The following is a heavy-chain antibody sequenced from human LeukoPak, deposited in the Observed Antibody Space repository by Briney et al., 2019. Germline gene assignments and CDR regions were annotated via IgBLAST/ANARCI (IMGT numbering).Heavy chain of an antibody. CDR1: GFTFSTYN. CDR2: ITSSSTYM. V-gene: IGHV3-21*01. J-gene: IGHJ6*03. Sequence: GGSLRLSCAASGFTFSTYNMNWVRQVPGKGLEWVSSITSSSTYMFYADSVKGRFTISRDNAQNSLYLQINSLRAEDTAVYYCARDPYSGRYGDYYYYYMDVWGQGTTVTISS. D-gene: IGHD1-26*01. CDR3: ARDPYSGRYGDYYYYYMDV.